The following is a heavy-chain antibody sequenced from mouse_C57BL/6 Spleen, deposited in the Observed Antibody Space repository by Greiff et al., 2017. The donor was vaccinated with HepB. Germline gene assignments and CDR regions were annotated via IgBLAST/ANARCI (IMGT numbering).Heavy chain of an antibody. CDR1: GFTFSSYG. D-gene: IGHD1-1*01. J-gene: IGHJ2*01. CDR3: ARQGYYYGSSYVYFDY. V-gene: IGHV5-6*01. Sequence: EVMLVESGGDLVKPGGSLKLSCAASGFTFSSYGMSWVRQTPDKRLEWVATISSGGSYTYYPDSVKGRFTISRDNAKNTLYLQMSSLKSEDTAMYYCARQGYYYGSSYVYFDYWGQGTTLTVSS. CDR2: ISSGGSYT.